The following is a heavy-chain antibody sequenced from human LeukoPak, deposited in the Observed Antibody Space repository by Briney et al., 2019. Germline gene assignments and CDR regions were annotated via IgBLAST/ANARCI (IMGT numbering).Heavy chain of an antibody. CDR2: ISYDGSNK. J-gene: IGHJ4*02. CDR3: AKHHVRYYDFWSGYQS. CDR1: GFTFDDYG. Sequence: PGGSLRLSCAASGFTFDDYGMHWVRQAPGKGLEWVAVISYDGSNKYYADSVKGRFTISRDNSKNTLYLQMNSLRAEDTAVYYCAKHHVRYYDFWSGYQSWGQGTLVTVSS. D-gene: IGHD3-3*01. V-gene: IGHV3-30*18.